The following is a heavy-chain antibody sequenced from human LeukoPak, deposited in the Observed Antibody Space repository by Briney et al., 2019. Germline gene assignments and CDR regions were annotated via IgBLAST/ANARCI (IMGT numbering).Heavy chain of an antibody. J-gene: IGHJ3*01. V-gene: IGHV3-15*04. Sequence: KAGGSLRPSCAASGFTVSNAWMSWVRQAPGKGLEWVGRIESETDGGTTHYAAPVKGRFIISRDDSKNTLYLQMNSLKTEDTAVYYCTTTTVTTWLNAFDVWGQGTMVTVSS. CDR1: GFTVSNAW. CDR2: IESETDGGTT. CDR3: TTTTVTTWLNAFDV. D-gene: IGHD4-17*01.